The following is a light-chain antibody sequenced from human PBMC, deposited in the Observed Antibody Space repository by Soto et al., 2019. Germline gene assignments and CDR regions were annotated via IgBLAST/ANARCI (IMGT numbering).Light chain of an antibody. V-gene: IGLV1-40*01. CDR3: QSYDSSLSGSVV. CDR2: GNS. CDR1: SSNIGAGYD. J-gene: IGLJ1*01. Sequence: QSVLTQPPSVSGAPGQRVTISCTGSSSNIGAGYDVHWYQQLPGTAPKLLIYGNSNRPSGVPVRFSGSKSGTSASLAITGLQAEDEADYYCQSYDSSLSGSVVFGTGTKLTVL.